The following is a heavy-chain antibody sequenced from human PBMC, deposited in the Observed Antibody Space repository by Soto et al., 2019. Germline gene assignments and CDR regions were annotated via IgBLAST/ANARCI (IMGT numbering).Heavy chain of an antibody. V-gene: IGHV1-69*04. Sequence: ASVKVSCKASGGTFSSYTISWVRQAPGQGLEWMGRIIPILGIANYAQKFQGRVTITADKSTSTAYMELSSLRSEDTAVYYCAREGGLIVGPYWGQGTLVTVSS. CDR3: AREGGLIVGPY. D-gene: IGHD2-21*01. CDR2: IIPILGIA. CDR1: GGTFSSYT. J-gene: IGHJ4*02.